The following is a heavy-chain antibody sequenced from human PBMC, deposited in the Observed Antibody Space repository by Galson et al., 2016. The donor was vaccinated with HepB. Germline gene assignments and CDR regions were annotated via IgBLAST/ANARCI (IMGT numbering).Heavy chain of an antibody. CDR2: VIPMFGST. J-gene: IGHJ4*02. CDR3: ARGDLPLGYCTSSSCYFPFDY. D-gene: IGHD2-2*01. CDR1: GGTFSSYG. V-gene: IGHV1-69*06. Sequence: SVKVSCKASGGTFSSYGIGWVRQAPGQGLEWMGGVIPMFGSTNYALKFQGRLTITLNKSTNTAYMELISLRSEDTALYYCARGDLPLGYCTSSSCYFPFDYWGQGTLVTVSS.